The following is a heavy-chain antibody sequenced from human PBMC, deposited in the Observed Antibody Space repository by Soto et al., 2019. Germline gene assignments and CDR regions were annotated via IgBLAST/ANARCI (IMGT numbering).Heavy chain of an antibody. J-gene: IGHJ5*02. D-gene: IGHD2-15*01. V-gene: IGHV3-23*01. Sequence: TRGSLLLSCASSVFTFSIYAMSWVRQAPGKGLDWVSAISGSGGGTYYADSVKGRFTISRDNSKNTLYLQMNSLRAEDTAVYYCAKEGYCSGGSCSAGWFDPWGQGTMVTVSS. CDR2: ISGSGGGT. CDR3: AKEGYCSGGSCSAGWFDP. CDR1: VFTFSIYA.